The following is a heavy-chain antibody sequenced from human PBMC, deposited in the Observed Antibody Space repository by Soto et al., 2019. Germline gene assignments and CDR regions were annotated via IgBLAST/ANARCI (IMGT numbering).Heavy chain of an antibody. CDR1: GGSISSGGYS. D-gene: IGHD3-10*01. J-gene: IGHJ5*02. V-gene: IGHV4-30-4*07. Sequence: SETLSLTCAVSGGSISSGGYSWSWIRQPPGKGLEWIGYIYYSGSTNYNPSLKSRVTISVDTSKNQFSLKLSSVTAADTAVYYCARVWFGESSWFDPWGQGTLVTVSS. CDR2: IYYSGST. CDR3: ARVWFGESSWFDP.